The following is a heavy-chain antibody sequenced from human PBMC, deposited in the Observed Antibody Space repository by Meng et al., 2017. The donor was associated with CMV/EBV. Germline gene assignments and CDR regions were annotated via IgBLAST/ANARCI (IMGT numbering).Heavy chain of an antibody. D-gene: IGHD3-3*01. V-gene: IGHV5-51*01. CDR1: GYSFTSYW. CDR3: ARHSNYDFWSGYHHPRLILSGMDV. CDR2: IYPGDSDT. Sequence: GGSLRLPCKGSGYSFTSYWIGWVRQMPGKGLEWMGIIYPGDSDTRSSPSFQGQVTISADKSISTAYLQWSSLKASDTAMYYCARHSNYDFWSGYHHPRLILSGMDVWGQGTTVTVSS. J-gene: IGHJ6*02.